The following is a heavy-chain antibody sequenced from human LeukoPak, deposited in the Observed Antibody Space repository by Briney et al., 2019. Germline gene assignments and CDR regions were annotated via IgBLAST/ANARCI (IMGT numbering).Heavy chain of an antibody. Sequence: SQTLSLTCTVSGGSISSGDCYWSWIRQPPGKGLEWIGYMYYSGSTYYNPSLKSRATISVDTSKNQFSLKVRSVTAADTAVYYCARPYYYDSRIDPWGQGTLVTVSS. D-gene: IGHD3-22*01. V-gene: IGHV4-30-4*01. J-gene: IGHJ5*02. CDR2: MYYSGST. CDR3: ARPYYYDSRIDP. CDR1: GGSISSGDCY.